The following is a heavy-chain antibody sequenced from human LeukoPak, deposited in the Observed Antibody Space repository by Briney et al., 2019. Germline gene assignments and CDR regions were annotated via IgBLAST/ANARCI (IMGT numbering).Heavy chain of an antibody. CDR1: RYTFTDYY. CDR3: AREAGDNTYNV. V-gene: IGHV1-2*02. J-gene: IGHJ3*01. Sequence: ASVKVPCKASRYTFTDYYMHWLRQAPGQGLEWMGWINPKSGETRYEQNFQGRVTMTRDTSITTAYMELSRLRSDDTAVYYCAREAGDNTYNVWGQGTMVTVSS. CDR2: INPKSGET. D-gene: IGHD7-27*01.